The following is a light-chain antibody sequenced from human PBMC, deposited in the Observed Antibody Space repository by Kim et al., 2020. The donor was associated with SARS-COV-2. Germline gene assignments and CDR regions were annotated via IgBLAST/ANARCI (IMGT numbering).Light chain of an antibody. CDR2: GKN. V-gene: IGLV3-19*01. J-gene: IGLJ7*01. Sequence: SSELTQDPAVSVALGQTVRITCQGDSLRSYYASWYQQNPGQAPVLVIYGKNNRPSGIPDRFSGSSSGNTASLTITGAQAEDEADYYCNSRDSSGNHLAVF. CDR1: SLRSYY. CDR3: NSRDSSGNHLAV.